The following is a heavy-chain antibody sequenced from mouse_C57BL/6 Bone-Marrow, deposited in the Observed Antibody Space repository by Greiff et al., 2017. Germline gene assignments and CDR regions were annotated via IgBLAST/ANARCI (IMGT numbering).Heavy chain of an antibody. Sequence: QVQLQQSGAELARPGASVKLSCKASGYTFTSYGISWVKQRTGQGLEWIGEIYPRSGNTYYNEKFKGKATLTADKSSSTAYMELSSLTSEDSAVYFCASVRGNYYSYYAMDYWGQGTSVTVAS. CDR2: IYPRSGNT. CDR1: GYTFTSYG. V-gene: IGHV1-81*01. D-gene: IGHD2-1*01. CDR3: ASVRGNYYSYYAMDY. J-gene: IGHJ4*01.